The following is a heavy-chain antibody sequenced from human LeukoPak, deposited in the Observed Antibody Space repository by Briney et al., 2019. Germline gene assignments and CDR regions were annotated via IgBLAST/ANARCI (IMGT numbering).Heavy chain of an antibody. J-gene: IGHJ4*02. CDR3: ARAAAVDGKPFVY. CDR1: GGSFSGYY. V-gene: IGHV4-34*01. Sequence: SETLSPTWAVYGGSFSGYYWSWIRPPPGEGLEWVGEINHSGSTNYNPSLKSRVAISVDTSKNQFSLKLSSVTAADTAVYYCARAAAVDGKPFVYWGQGTLVRVSS. CDR2: INHSGST. D-gene: IGHD6-19*01.